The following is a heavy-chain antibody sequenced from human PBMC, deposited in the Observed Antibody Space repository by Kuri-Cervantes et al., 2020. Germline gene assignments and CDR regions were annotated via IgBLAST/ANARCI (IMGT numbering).Heavy chain of an antibody. CDR3: ARDAGVGARYYGY. J-gene: IGHJ4*02. D-gene: IGHD1-26*01. CDR1: GFTFSSYW. Sequence: GESLKISCAASGFTFSSYWMSWVRQAPGKGLEWVANVKQDGSEKYYVDSVKGRFTISRDNAKNSLYLQMNSLRAEDTAVYYCARDAGVGARYYGYWGQGTLVTVSS. V-gene: IGHV3-7*03. CDR2: VKQDGSEK.